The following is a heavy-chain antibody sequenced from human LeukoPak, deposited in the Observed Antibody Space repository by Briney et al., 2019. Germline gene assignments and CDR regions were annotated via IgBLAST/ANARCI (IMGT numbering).Heavy chain of an antibody. D-gene: IGHD3-3*01. V-gene: IGHV4-38-2*02. CDR3: ARGAEYYAIWRGYAGDSDY. Sequence: SETLSLTCTVSGYSISNGYYWGWIRQPPGKGLEWVGSIYHRGSTYYNPSLRSRVTISLDRSKKKFSLKLTSVTAADTAVYFCARGAEYYAIWRGYAGDSDYWGQGISVTVSS. CDR1: GYSISNGYY. CDR2: IYHRGST. J-gene: IGHJ4*02.